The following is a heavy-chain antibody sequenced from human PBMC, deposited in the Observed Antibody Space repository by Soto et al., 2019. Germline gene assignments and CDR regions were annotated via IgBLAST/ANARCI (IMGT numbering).Heavy chain of an antibody. V-gene: IGHV3-23*01. CDR2: ISGSGGST. D-gene: IGHD3-3*01. CDR1: GFTFSSYA. CDR3: ANGLGFGVVIWFDY. J-gene: IGHJ4*02. Sequence: EVQLLESGGGLVQPGGSLRLSCAASGFTFSSYAMSWVRQAPGKGLEWVSAISGSGGSTYYADSVKGRFTISRDNSKNTLYLQMNRLRAEDTAVYYCANGLGFGVVIWFDYWGQGTLVTVSS.